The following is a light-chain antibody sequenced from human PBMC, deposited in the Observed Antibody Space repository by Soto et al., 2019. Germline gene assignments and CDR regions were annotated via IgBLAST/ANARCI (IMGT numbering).Light chain of an antibody. CDR1: QDISVY. V-gene: IGKV1-27*01. CDR3: QKFNTAPLT. Sequence: DIQMTQSPSSLSASVGDRVTITCRASQDISVYLAWYQQKPGKVPKLLIYSASTLQSGVPSRFSGSGSGTDFTLPISSLQPEDVATYFCQKFNTAPLTFGQGTRLE. J-gene: IGKJ5*01. CDR2: SAS.